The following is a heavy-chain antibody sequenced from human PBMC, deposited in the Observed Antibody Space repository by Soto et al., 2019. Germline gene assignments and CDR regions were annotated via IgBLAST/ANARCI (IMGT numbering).Heavy chain of an antibody. CDR2: IIPIFGTA. Sequence: SVKVSCKASGGTFSSYAISWVRQAPGQGLEWMGGIIPIFGTANYAQRFQGRVTITADESTSTAYMELSSLRSEDTAVYYCARDPDYYGSGSYYNAHYYYYYGMDVWGQGTTVTVSS. CDR3: ARDPDYYGSGSYYNAHYYYYYGMDV. D-gene: IGHD3-10*01. V-gene: IGHV1-69*13. J-gene: IGHJ6*02. CDR1: GGTFSSYA.